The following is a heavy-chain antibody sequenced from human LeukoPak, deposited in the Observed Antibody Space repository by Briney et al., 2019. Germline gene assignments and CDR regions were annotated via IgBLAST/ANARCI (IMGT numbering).Heavy chain of an antibody. J-gene: IGHJ3*02. CDR3: AKSNGYGLVDI. CDR2: IYHSGST. V-gene: IGHV4-4*02. CDR1: GGPISSSNW. Sequence: SETLSLTCAVSGGPISSSNWWSWVRQPPGKGLEWIGEIYHSGSTNYSPSLKSRVTISLDTSRNQFSLKLNSVTAADTAVYYCAKSNGYGLVDIWGQGTMVTVSS. D-gene: IGHD3-10*01.